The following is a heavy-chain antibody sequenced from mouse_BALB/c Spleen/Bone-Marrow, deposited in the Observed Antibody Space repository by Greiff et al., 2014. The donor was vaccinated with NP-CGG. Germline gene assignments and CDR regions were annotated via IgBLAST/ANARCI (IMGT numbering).Heavy chain of an antibody. V-gene: IGHV5-17*02. Sequence: EVMLVESGGGLVQPGGSRKLSCAASGFTFSSFGMHWVRQAPEKGLEWVAYISSGSSTIYYADTLKGRFTISRDNPKNTLSLQMTSLRSEDTAMYYCARSRLRGYYFDYWGQGTTLTVSS. CDR2: ISSGSSTI. CDR1: GFTFSSFG. CDR3: ARSRLRGYYFDY. D-gene: IGHD3-2*02. J-gene: IGHJ2*01.